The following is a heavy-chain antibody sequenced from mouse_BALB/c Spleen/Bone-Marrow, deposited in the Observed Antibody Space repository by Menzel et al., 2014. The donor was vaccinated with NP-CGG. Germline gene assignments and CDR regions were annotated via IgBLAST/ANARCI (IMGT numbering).Heavy chain of an antibody. D-gene: IGHD1-1*02. J-gene: IGHJ2*01. CDR1: LLTFTEYI. CDR2: FYPGSGSL. V-gene: IGHV1-62-2*01. CDR3: ARHEGGGYFDY. Sequence: LLDFAAGLVRPGPSVKLSCKASLLTFTEYIIHWVKQRAGQGLEWSGWFYPGSGSLKHNEIFKDKSTLTADKSYSKVYMERSRLTSEDCAVYFSARHEGGGYFDYWGQGTTLTVSS.